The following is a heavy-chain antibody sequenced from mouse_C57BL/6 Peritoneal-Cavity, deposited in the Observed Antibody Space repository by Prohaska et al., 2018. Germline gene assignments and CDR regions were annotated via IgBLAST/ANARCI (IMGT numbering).Heavy chain of an antibody. V-gene: IGHV11-2*01. J-gene: IGHJ2*01. CDR2: INSDGSAI. CDR3: IRSRCEY. CDR1: GFTFSVCC. Sequence: EVQLLQTGGGLVQPGGSRALSCEVSGFTFSVCCMIWGEPKPCKTRDWIGDINSDGSAINDVPSIKNRFTNFIDNDKGILYLQDSNVGSEDRATDMWIRSRCEYWSQGTTLTFSS.